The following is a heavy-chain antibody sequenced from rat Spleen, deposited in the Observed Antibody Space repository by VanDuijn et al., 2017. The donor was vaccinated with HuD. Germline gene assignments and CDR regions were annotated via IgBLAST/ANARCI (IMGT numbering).Heavy chain of an antibody. CDR2: IIYDGSST. CDR3: TTHYDGSYPFTY. D-gene: IGHD1-12*02. J-gene: IGHJ2*01. CDR1: GFTFSDYY. V-gene: IGHV5-17*01. Sequence: EVQLVESGGGLVQPGRSLKFSCAASGFTFSDYYMAWVRQAPTKGLEWVATIIYDGSSTFYRDSVKGRFTISRDNAKSTLYLQMDSLRSEDTATYYCTTHYDGSYPFTYWGQGVMVTVSS.